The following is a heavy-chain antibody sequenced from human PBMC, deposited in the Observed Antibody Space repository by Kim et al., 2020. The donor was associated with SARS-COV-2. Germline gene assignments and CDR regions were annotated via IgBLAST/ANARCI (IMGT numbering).Heavy chain of an antibody. V-gene: IGHV4-39*01. CDR1: GGSISIDNYY. Sequence: SETLSLTCTVSGGSISIDNYYWGWIRQPPGKGLECIGNIYYSGSTYYNPSLKSRVTISVDTSKNQFSLKLTSVTAADTAVYYCARISGWKGYFDLWGRGTLVTVSS. CDR3: ARISGWKGYFDL. D-gene: IGHD6-19*01. CDR2: IYYSGST. J-gene: IGHJ2*01.